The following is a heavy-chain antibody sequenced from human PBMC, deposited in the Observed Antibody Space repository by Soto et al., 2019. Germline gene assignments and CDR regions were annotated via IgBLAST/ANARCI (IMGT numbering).Heavy chain of an antibody. J-gene: IGHJ4*02. CDR2: IIPIFGTA. CDR1: GGTFSSYA. V-gene: IGHV1-69*06. CDR3: ARDGLGYDSSGEGPL. D-gene: IGHD3-22*01. Sequence: WASVKVSCKASGGTFSSYAISWVRQAPGQGLEWMGGIIPIFGTANYAQKFQGRVTITADKSTSTAYIELSSLRSEDTAVYYCARDGLGYDSSGEGPLWGQGTLVTVSS.